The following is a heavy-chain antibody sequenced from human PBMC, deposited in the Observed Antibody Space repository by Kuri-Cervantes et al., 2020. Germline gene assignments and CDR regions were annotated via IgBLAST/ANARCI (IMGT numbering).Heavy chain of an antibody. CDR3: ATGWGDRFGEFYYMDV. J-gene: IGHJ6*03. V-gene: IGHV4-38-2*01. Sequence: GSLRLSCAVSGYSISSGYYWGWIRQPPGKGLEWIGSIYHSGSTYYNPSLKSRVTISVDTSKNQFSLKLSSVTAADTAVYYCATGWGDRFGEFYYMDVWGKGTTVTVSS. CDR2: IYHSGST. CDR1: GYSISSGYY. D-gene: IGHD3-10*01.